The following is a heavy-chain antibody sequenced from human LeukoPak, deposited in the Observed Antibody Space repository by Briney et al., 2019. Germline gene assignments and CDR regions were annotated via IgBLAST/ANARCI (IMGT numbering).Heavy chain of an antibody. CDR1: GGSISSYY. D-gene: IGHD3-10*01. Sequence: SETLSLTCTVSGGSISSYYWSWIRQPPGKGLEWIGYIYYSGSTNYNPSLKSRVTISVDTSKNQFSLKLSSVTAADTAVYYCAGDGRGFGEALDVFDIWGKGKMVTVSS. CDR3: AGDGRGFGEALDVFDI. V-gene: IGHV4-59*01. J-gene: IGHJ3*02. CDR2: IYYSGST.